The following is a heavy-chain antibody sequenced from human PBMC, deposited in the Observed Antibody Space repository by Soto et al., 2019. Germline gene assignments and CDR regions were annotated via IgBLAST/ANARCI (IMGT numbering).Heavy chain of an antibody. V-gene: IGHV3-23*01. CDR3: AKGSSYYGGEGYYYYYMGV. D-gene: IGHD3-10*01. J-gene: IGHJ6*03. CDR2: ISGSGGST. CDR1: GFTFSSYA. Sequence: EVQLLESGGGLVQPGGSLRLSCAASGFTFSSYAMSWVRQAPGKGLEWVSAISGSGGSTYYADSVKGRFTISRDNSKKTLYLQMNSLRAEDTAVYYCAKGSSYYGGEGYYYYYMGVWGKGPTVTVSS.